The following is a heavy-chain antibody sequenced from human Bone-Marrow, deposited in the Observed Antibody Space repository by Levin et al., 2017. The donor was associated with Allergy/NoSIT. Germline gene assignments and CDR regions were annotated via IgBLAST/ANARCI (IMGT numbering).Heavy chain of an antibody. Sequence: SCAASGFAFSSYWMSWVRQAPGKGLEWVANIKEDGSEIYSVDSVKGRFTISRDNAKNSLYLQMNSLRAEDTALYFCARPAVTDKLHIFDYWGQGTLVTVSS. J-gene: IGHJ4*02. CDR1: GFAFSSYW. D-gene: IGHD6-19*01. CDR2: IKEDGSEI. V-gene: IGHV3-7*01. CDR3: ARPAVTDKLHIFDY.